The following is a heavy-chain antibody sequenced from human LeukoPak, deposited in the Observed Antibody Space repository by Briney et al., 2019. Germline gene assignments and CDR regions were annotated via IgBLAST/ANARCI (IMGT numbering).Heavy chain of an antibody. CDR1: GVPISSGSYY. D-gene: IGHD5-18*01. Sequence: SSETLSLTCTVSGVPISSGSYYWGWIRHPPGKGLEWIGSLYYSGNTYYNPSLNGRVTISVDTSKYQFSLRLSSVTAADRAVYYCARQVGHTALDYWGQGSQVTVSS. CDR3: ARQVGHTALDY. CDR2: LYYSGNT. J-gene: IGHJ4*02. V-gene: IGHV4-39*01.